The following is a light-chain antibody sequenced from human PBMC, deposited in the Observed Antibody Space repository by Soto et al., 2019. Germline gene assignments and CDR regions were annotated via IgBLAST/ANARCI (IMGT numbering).Light chain of an antibody. CDR1: SNDVGGYAY. Sequence: QSALTQPASVSGSPGQSITISYTGTSNDVGGYAYVSWYQQYPGKAPKLVISEVSNRPSGVSHRFSGSRSGNTASLTISGLQAEDEADYYCSSYTGDTTPVLGGGTKVTVL. J-gene: IGLJ2*01. CDR2: EVS. V-gene: IGLV2-14*01. CDR3: SSYTGDTTPV.